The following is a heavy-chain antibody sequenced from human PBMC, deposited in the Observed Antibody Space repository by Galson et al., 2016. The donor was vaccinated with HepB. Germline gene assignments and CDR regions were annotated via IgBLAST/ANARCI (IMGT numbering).Heavy chain of an antibody. J-gene: IGHJ1*01. CDR1: GFTVNSTY. V-gene: IGHV3-53*01. Sequence: SLRLSCAASGFTVNSTYMSWVRQAPGKGLVWVSVAYNGGITYYADSVKGRFTISRDNSKNTLYLQMNSLRAEDTAVYYGARGFCSGGGCSEYWGQGTLVTVSS. CDR2: AYNGGIT. D-gene: IGHD2-15*01. CDR3: ARGFCSGGGCSEY.